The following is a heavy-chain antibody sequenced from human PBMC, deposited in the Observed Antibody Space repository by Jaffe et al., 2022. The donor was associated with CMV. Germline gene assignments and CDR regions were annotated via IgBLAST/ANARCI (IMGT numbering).Heavy chain of an antibody. CDR1: GFTFSDYY. V-gene: IGHV3-11*06. Sequence: QVQLVESGGGLVKPGGSLRLSCAASGFTFSDYYMSWIRQAPGKGLEWVSYISSSSSYTNYADSVKGRFTISRDNAKNSLYLQMNSLRAEDTAVYYCARDVTYYYDSSGSNLDYWGQGTLVTVSS. D-gene: IGHD3-22*01. J-gene: IGHJ4*02. CDR3: ARDVTYYYDSSGSNLDY. CDR2: ISSSSSYT.